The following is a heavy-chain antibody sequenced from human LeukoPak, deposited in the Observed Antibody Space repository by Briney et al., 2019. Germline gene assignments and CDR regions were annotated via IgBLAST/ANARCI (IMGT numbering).Heavy chain of an antibody. D-gene: IGHD3-3*01. V-gene: IGHV4-4*02. CDR1: GDSINSLDL. Sequence: SGTLSLTCTVSGDSINSLDLWSWVRQPPGKGLEWIGEINHSGSTNYNPSLKSRVTISVDTSKNQFSLKLSSVTAADTAVYYCARGGRHYDFWSGYRSSNWFDPWGQGTLVTVSS. CDR2: INHSGST. CDR3: ARGGRHYDFWSGYRSSNWFDP. J-gene: IGHJ5*02.